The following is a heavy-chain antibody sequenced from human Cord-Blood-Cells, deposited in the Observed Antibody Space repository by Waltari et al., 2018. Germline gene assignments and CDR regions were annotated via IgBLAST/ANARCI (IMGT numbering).Heavy chain of an antibody. Sequence: QVQLQESGPGLVKPSETLSLTCAVSGYSISSGYYWGWIRQPPGKGLEWIGSIYHSGSTYYNPSLKSRVTISVDTSKNQFSLKLSSVTAADTAVYYCAVPRSGYFDYWGQGTLVTVSS. CDR2: IYHSGST. V-gene: IGHV4-38-2*01. J-gene: IGHJ4*02. D-gene: IGHD2-15*01. CDR1: GYSISSGYY. CDR3: AVPRSGYFDY.